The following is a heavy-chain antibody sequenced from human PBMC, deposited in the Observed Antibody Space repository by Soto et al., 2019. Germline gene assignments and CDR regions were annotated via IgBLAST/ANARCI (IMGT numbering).Heavy chain of an antibody. V-gene: IGHV5-51*01. CDR3: AKSLFDDSSGYSPYAMDV. CDR2: IYPGDSDT. CDR1: GYSFTDYW. D-gene: IGHD3-22*01. J-gene: IGHJ6*02. Sequence: PGESLKISCHGSGYSFTDYWIAWVRQMPGKGLEWMGSIYPGDSDTRYSPSFQGQVTISADKSISAAYLQWSSLKASDTAMFYVAKSLFDDSSGYSPYAMDVWGQGTPVTVAS.